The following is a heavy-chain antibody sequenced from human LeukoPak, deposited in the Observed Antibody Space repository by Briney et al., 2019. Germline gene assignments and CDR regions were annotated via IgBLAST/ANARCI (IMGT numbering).Heavy chain of an antibody. CDR1: GGSFSGYY. CDR2: INHSGST. CDR3: ARDLRGGTMWPLAQDAFDI. V-gene: IGHV4-34*01. D-gene: IGHD3-10*02. Sequence: SETLSLTCAVYGGSFSGYYWSWIRQPPGKGLEWIGEINHSGSTNYNPSLKSRVTISVDTSKNQFSLKLSSVTAADTAVYYCARDLRGGTMWPLAQDAFDIWGQGTMVTVSS. J-gene: IGHJ3*02.